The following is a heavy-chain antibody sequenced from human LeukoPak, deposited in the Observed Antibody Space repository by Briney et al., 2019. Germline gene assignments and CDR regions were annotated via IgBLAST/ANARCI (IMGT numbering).Heavy chain of an antibody. CDR3: ARTELQRPYYYHGMDV. J-gene: IGHJ6*02. D-gene: IGHD1-1*01. CDR1: GYSFTTYW. V-gene: IGHV5-51*01. Sequence: PGESLKISCKASGYSFTTYWIGWVRQMPGRGLEWRGIIYFGDSDTRYSPSFQGQVTISADKSIGTAYLQWSSLKASDTAVYYCARTELQRPYYYHGMDVWGQGTTVTVSS. CDR2: IYFGDSDT.